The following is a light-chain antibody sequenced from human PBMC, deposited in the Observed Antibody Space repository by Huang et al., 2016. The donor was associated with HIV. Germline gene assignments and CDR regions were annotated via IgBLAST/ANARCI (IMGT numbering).Light chain of an antibody. CDR3: QQLNSYPA. CDR1: QGISSY. Sequence: IQLTQSPSSLSASVGDRVTITCRASQGISSYLAWYQQKPGKAPKLLIYAASTLQSGVPSRFSGSGSGTDFSHTISSLQPEDFATYYCQQLNSYPAFGQGTKVEIK. CDR2: AAS. J-gene: IGKJ1*01. V-gene: IGKV1-9*01.